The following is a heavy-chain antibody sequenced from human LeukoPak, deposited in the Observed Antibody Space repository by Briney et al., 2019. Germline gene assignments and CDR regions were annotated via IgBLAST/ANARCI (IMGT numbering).Heavy chain of an antibody. D-gene: IGHD4-17*01. CDR1: GFSFSNSW. J-gene: IGHJ5*02. CDR3: AGGSYGYH. Sequence: GGSLRLSCAASGFSFSNSWMNWVRQAPGKVLVWISRINGDGGSTGYADSVKGRFTISRDNAKNTLYLQMNSLRVEDTAVYYCAGGSYGYHWGQGTLVTVSS. V-gene: IGHV3-74*01. CDR2: INGDGGST.